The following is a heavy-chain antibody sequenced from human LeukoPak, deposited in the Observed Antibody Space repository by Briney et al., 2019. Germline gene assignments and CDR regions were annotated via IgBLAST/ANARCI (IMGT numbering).Heavy chain of an antibody. CDR2: ISTSGSTT. D-gene: IGHD3-10*02. Sequence: GGSLRLSCAASGFTFSDYGINWVRQAPGKGLEWISCISTSGSTTYYADSVKGRFAISRDNAKNSLFLQMNTLTAEDTAVYYCARGALHVFDYWGQGTPVTVSS. CDR3: ARGALHVFDY. CDR1: GFTFSDYG. V-gene: IGHV3-48*03. J-gene: IGHJ4*02.